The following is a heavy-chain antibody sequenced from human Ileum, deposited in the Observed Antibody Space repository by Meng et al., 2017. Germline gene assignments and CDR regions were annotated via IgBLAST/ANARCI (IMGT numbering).Heavy chain of an antibody. V-gene: IGHV1-18*01. CDR3: ARDTVGTTLGDY. J-gene: IGHJ4*02. CDR1: GYIFTRYG. Sequence: QVQLVQSGAEVKKPGAPVKVSCKASGYIFTRYGIGWVRQAPGQGLEWMGWISAYSGNTKYAQKLQGRVTMTTDTSTSTAYMELRNLRSDDTAVYYCARDTVGTTLGDYWGQGTLVTVSS. D-gene: IGHD4-23*01. CDR2: ISAYSGNT.